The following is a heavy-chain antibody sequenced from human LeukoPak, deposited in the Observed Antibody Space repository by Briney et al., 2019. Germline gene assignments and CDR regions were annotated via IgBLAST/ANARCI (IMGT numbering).Heavy chain of an antibody. J-gene: IGHJ3*02. CDR3: ARERAIVGARLDAFDI. CDR1: GGSISSYY. CDR2: IYYSGST. V-gene: IGHV4-59*01. Sequence: SETLSLTCTVSGGSISSYYWSWIRQPPGKGLEWIGYIYYSGSTNYNPSLKSRVTISVDTSKNQFSLKLSSVTAADTAVYYCARERAIVGARLDAFDIWGQGTMVTVSS. D-gene: IGHD1-26*01.